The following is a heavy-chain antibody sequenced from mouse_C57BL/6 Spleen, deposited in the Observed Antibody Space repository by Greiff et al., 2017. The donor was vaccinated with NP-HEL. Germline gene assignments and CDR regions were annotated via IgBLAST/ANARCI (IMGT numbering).Heavy chain of an antibody. CDR1: GYAFSSYW. J-gene: IGHJ3*01. D-gene: IGHD2-4*01. Sequence: QVQLQQSGAELVKPGASVKISCKASGYAFSSYWMNWVKQRPGKGLEWIGQIYPGDGDTNYNGKFKGKATLTADKSSSTAYMQLSSLTSEDSAVYFCAREEGGSRFYYDYTFAYWGQGTLVTVSA. CDR2: IYPGDGDT. V-gene: IGHV1-80*01. CDR3: AREEGGSRFYYDYTFAY.